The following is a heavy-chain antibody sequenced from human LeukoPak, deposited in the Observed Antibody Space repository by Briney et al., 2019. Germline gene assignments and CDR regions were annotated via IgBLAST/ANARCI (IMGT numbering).Heavy chain of an antibody. CDR2: INHSGST. CDR3: ARHSGGTYYVNFDP. J-gene: IGHJ5*02. CDR1: GGSISSSSSY. D-gene: IGHD1-26*01. V-gene: IGHV4-39*01. Sequence: PSETLSLTCTVSGGSISSSSSYWGWIRQPPGKGLEWIGEINHSGSTNYNPSLKSRVTISVDTSKNQFSLKLSSVTAADTAVYYCARHSGGTYYVNFDPWGQGTLVTVSS.